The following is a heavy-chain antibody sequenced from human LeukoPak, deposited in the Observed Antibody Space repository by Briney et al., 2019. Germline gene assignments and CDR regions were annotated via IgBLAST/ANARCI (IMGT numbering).Heavy chain of an antibody. V-gene: IGHV3-23*01. J-gene: IGHJ4*02. Sequence: GGSLRLSCAASGFTFSNYAMRWVRQAPGKGLEWVSAITGSGGNTYYADSVKGRFTISRDNSKNTVFLQMNSLRAEDTAVYYCAKWGDYDVLTGYYVSDYWGQGTLVTVSS. CDR3: AKWGDYDVLTGYYVSDY. CDR2: ITGSGGNT. CDR1: GFTFSNYA. D-gene: IGHD3-9*01.